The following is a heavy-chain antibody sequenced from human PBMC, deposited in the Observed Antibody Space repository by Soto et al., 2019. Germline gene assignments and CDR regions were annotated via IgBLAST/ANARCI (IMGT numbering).Heavy chain of an antibody. Sequence: QVQLVESGGGVVQPGRSLRLSCAASGFTFSSYAMHWVRQAPGKGLEWVAVISYDGSNKYYADSVKGRFTISRDNSKNTLYLQMNRLRAEDTAVYYCARSGYSYGCLWGQGTMVTVSS. J-gene: IGHJ3*01. CDR2: ISYDGSNK. D-gene: IGHD5-18*01. CDR1: GFTFSSYA. CDR3: ARSGYSYGCL. V-gene: IGHV3-30-3*01.